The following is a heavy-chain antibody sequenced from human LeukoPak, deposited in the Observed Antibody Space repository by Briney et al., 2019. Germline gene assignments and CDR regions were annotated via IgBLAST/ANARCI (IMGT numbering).Heavy chain of an antibody. CDR3: ARSERGSSPLYMDV. D-gene: IGHD6-6*01. CDR1: GGSISSYS. J-gene: IGHJ6*03. V-gene: IGHV4-59*01. CDR2: IYYSGST. Sequence: SETLSLTPTVSGGSISSYSWSWIRQPPGKGLEWSGYIYYSGSTNYNPSLKSPVTISVDTPKNQFSLKLSSVTAADTAVYYCARSERGSSPLYMDVWGKGTTVTVSS.